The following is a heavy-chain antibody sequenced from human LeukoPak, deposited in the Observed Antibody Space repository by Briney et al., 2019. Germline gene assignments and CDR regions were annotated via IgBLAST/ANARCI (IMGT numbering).Heavy chain of an antibody. Sequence: PGGSLRLSCAASGFTFSNYWMNWVRQAPGKGLEWVANIQQDGSAKYYVDSVKGRFTISRDNAKNSLYLQMNSLRAEDTAVYYCATTTGPSYFDYWGQGTLVTVSS. V-gene: IGHV3-7*02. CDR3: ATTTGPSYFDY. D-gene: IGHD4-17*01. CDR1: GFTFSNYW. CDR2: IQQDGSAK. J-gene: IGHJ4*02.